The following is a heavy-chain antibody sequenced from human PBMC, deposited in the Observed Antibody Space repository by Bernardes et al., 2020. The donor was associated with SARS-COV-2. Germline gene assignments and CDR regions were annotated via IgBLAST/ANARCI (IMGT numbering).Heavy chain of an antibody. Sequence: ASVKVSCKASGYTFTDYDMHWVRQAPGQGLEWMGWINPNSGGTNYAQKFQGRVTMTMDTSISTAYMELSRLRSDDTAVYYCARARITIFGVVVRTYGMDVWGQGTTVTASS. CDR1: GYTFTDYD. V-gene: IGHV1-2*02. J-gene: IGHJ6*02. CDR3: ARARITIFGVVVRTYGMDV. CDR2: INPNSGGT. D-gene: IGHD3-3*01.